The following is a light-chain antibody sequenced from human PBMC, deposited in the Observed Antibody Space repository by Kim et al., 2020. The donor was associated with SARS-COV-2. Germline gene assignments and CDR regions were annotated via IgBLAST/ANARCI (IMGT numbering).Light chain of an antibody. V-gene: IGKV1-33*01. J-gene: IGKJ1*01. CDR3: HQYDKFPQT. CDR2: DAT. Sequence: ASKGDRVTITCQASQDINDYLDLYQQKPGEVPKLLIYDATRLETGVPSRFSGSGSGTHFTLTISSLQPEDIATYYCHQYDKFPQTFGQGTKVDIK. CDR1: QDINDY.